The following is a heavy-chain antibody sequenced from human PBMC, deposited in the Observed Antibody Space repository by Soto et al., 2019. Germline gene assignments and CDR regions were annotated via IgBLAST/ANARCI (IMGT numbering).Heavy chain of an antibody. CDR2: IYYSGST. D-gene: IGHD5-12*01. CDR1: GGSISSSSYY. CDR3: ASGGRGGYEDNWFDP. Sequence: SETLSLTCTVSGGSISSSSYYWGWIRQPPGKGLEWIGSIYYSGSTYYNPSLKSRVTISVDTSKNQFSLKLSSVTAADTAVYYCASGGRGGYEDNWFDPWGQGTLVTVSS. J-gene: IGHJ5*02. V-gene: IGHV4-39*01.